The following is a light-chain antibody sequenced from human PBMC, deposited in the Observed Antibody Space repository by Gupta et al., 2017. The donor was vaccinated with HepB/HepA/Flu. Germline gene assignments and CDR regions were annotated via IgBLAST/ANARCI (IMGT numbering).Light chain of an antibody. Sequence: SSVLTQPPSVSVAPGKTASVACGGNNIGTKSVHWYRQKPGQAPVLVIYNDDDRPSGIPERFSGSKSGNTATLTITRVEGGDEADYYCQVWDNSNDHAVFGPGTKVTVL. J-gene: IGLJ1*01. V-gene: IGLV3-21*03. CDR2: NDD. CDR3: QVWDNSNDHAV. CDR1: NIGTKS.